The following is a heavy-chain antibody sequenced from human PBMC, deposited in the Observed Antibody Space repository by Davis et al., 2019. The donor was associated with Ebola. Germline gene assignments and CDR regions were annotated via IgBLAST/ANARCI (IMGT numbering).Heavy chain of an antibody. CDR1: GGAVSSGGYF. Sequence: PSETLSLTCTVSGGAVSSGGYFRAWIRQPPGKGLEWIGYIYSSGSTSLSPSLNSRVTISRDMSKNQFSLNLRSVTAADTAVYYCARVGDFQGVYWGQGALVTVSS. J-gene: IGHJ4*02. D-gene: IGHD2-8*01. V-gene: IGHV4-61*08. CDR3: ARVGDFQGVY. CDR2: IYSSGST.